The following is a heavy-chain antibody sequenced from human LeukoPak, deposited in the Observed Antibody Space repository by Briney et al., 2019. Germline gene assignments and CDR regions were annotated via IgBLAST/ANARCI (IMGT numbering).Heavy chain of an antibody. CDR2: IIPIFGTA. CDR3: ARAKNPHYGDYLINY. V-gene: IGHV1-69*13. D-gene: IGHD4-17*01. Sequence: ASVKVSCKASGGTFSCYAISWVRQAPGQGLEWMGGIIPIFGTANYAQKFQGRVTITADESTSTAYMELSSLRSEDTAVYYCARAKNPHYGDYLINYWGQGTLVTVSS. CDR1: GGTFSCYA. J-gene: IGHJ4*02.